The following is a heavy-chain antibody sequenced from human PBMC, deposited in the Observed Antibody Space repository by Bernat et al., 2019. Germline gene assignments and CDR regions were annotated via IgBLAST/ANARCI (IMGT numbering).Heavy chain of an antibody. D-gene: IGHD3-10*01. J-gene: IGHJ5*02. CDR2: IIPIFGTT. Sequence: QVQLVQSGAEVKKPGSSVKVSCKASGGTFSSYAISWVRQAPGQGLEWMGGIIPIFGTTNYAQRFQGRVTITADKSTSTADMEGSSRRSEDTAGEDCARPMLGRGVRWGNGFDPWGQGTRGT. V-gene: IGHV1-69*06. CDR1: GGTFSSYA. CDR3: ARPMLGRGVRWGNGFDP.